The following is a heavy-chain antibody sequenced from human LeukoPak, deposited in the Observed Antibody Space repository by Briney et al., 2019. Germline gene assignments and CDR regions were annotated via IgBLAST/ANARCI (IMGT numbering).Heavy chain of an antibody. CDR2: INHSGST. Sequence: PLETLSLTCAVYGGSFSGYYWSWIRQPPGKGLEWIGEINHSGSTNYNPSLKSRVTISVDTSKNQFSLKLSSVTAADTAVYYCARVVATIRSKWFDPWGQGTLVTVSS. D-gene: IGHD5-12*01. V-gene: IGHV4-34*01. CDR1: GGSFSGYY. CDR3: ARVVATIRSKWFDP. J-gene: IGHJ5*02.